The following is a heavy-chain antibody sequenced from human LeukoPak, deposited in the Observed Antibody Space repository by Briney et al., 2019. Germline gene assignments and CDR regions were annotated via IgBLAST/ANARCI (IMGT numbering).Heavy chain of an antibody. Sequence: PSQTLSLTCAVSGGSISSGGYSWSWIRQPPGKGLEWIGYIYHSGNTYYNPSLKSRVTISVDRSKNQFSLKLSSVTAADTAVYYCARGVVVAASPDYFDYWGQGTLVTVSS. CDR3: ARGVVVAASPDYFDY. J-gene: IGHJ4*02. V-gene: IGHV4-30-2*01. D-gene: IGHD2-15*01. CDR1: GGSISSGGYS. CDR2: IYHSGNT.